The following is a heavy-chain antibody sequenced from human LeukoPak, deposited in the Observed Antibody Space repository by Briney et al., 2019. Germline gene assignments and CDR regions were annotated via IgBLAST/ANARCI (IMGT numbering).Heavy chain of an antibody. Sequence: ASVKVSCKASGYTFTGYYIHWVRQAPGQGLEWMGWINPLSGGTNYAQKLQGRVTMTRDTSFSTAYMELSRLRSDDTAVYYCATYSGSYPDSDYWGQGTLVTVSS. V-gene: IGHV1-2*02. D-gene: IGHD1-26*01. J-gene: IGHJ4*02. CDR3: ATYSGSYPDSDY. CDR1: GYTFTGYY. CDR2: INPLSGGT.